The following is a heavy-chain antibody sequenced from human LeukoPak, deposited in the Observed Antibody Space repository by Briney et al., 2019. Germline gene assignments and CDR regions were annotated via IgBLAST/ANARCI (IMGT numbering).Heavy chain of an antibody. V-gene: IGHV4-34*01. CDR2: TSRSGGT. CDR3: ARVSAELGFFDL. J-gene: IGHJ2*01. D-gene: IGHD6-13*01. CDR1: GLIVSSNY. Sequence: PGGSLRLSCAASGLIVSSNYMSWIRQPPGKGLEWVAETSRSGGTNYNPSLKSRLAMSVDASKNQFSLKLSSVTAADTAVYYCARVSAELGFFDLWGRGTLVTVSS.